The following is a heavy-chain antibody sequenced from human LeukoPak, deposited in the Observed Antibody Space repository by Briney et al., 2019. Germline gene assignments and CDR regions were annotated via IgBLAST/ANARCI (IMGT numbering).Heavy chain of an antibody. V-gene: IGHV4-34*01. CDR2: INHSGST. D-gene: IGHD3-3*01. CDR1: GGSFSGYY. J-gene: IGHJ6*03. Sequence: SETLSLTCAVYGGSFSGYYWSWIRQPPGKGLEWIGEINHSGSTNYNPSLKSRVTISVDTSKNQFSLKLSSVTAADTAVYYCARGGHRTAYYDFWSGPKGSMDVWGKGTTVTVSS. CDR3: ARGGHRTAYYDFWSGPKGSMDV.